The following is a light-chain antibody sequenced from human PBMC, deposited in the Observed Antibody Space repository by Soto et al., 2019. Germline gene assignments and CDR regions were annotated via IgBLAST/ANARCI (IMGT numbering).Light chain of an antibody. CDR1: QSVGSY. J-gene: IGKJ5*01. CDR3: QQRTNRPPIT. CDR2: NTS. V-gene: IGKV3-11*01. Sequence: EIVLTQSPATLSLSPGERATLSCRASQSVGSYLAWYQQKPGQAPRLLIFNTSNRPTGIPARFSGNGSGTDFTLTISGLEPEDFAVYYCQQRTNRPPITFGQGTRLEIK.